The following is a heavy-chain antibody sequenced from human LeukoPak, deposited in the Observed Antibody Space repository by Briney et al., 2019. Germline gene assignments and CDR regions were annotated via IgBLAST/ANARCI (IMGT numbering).Heavy chain of an antibody. V-gene: IGHV3-30-3*01. CDR2: ISYDGSNK. CDR3: AGGIGALEDY. D-gene: IGHD3-16*01. CDR1: GFTFSSYA. J-gene: IGHJ4*02. Sequence: GGSLRLSCAASGFTFSSYAMHWVRQAPGEGLEWVAVISYDGSNKYYADSVKGRFTISRDNSKNTPYLQMNSLRAEDTAVYYCAGGIGALEDYWGQGTLVTVSS.